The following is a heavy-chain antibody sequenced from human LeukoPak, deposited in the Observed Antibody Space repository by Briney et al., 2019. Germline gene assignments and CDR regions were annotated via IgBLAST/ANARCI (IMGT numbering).Heavy chain of an antibody. CDR1: GSTFYNSW. CDR3: ATPLSLGIFDI. V-gene: IGHV3-15*01. J-gene: IGHJ4*02. Sequence: GGSLRLSCAASGSTFYNSWMTWVRQAPGKGRGWVGRIKSQGDGGTVDYAPAVKGRFTVSRLDFGDRLTLFLQMNSLKTEDTAVYYCATPLSLGIFDIWGQGALVAVSP. D-gene: IGHD3-16*01. CDR2: IKSQGDGGTV.